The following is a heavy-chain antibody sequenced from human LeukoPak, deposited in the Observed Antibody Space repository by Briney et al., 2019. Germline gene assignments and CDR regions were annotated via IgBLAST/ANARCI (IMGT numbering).Heavy chain of an antibody. CDR2: INHSGST. J-gene: IGHJ3*02. CDR3: ARTYSSRDDAFDI. Sequence: SETLSLTCAVYGGSFSGYYWSWIRQPPGKGLEWIGEINHSGSTNYHPSLKSRVTISVDTSKNQFSLKLSSVTAADTAVYYCARTYSSRDDAFDIWGQGTMVTVSS. D-gene: IGHD6-13*01. CDR1: GGSFSGYY. V-gene: IGHV4-34*01.